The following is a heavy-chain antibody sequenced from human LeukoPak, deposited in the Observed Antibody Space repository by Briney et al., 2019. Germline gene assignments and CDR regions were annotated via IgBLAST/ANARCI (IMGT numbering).Heavy chain of an antibody. Sequence: GGSLRLSCAASGFTVSNNYMSWVRQAPGKGLEWVSVIYSGGSTYYADSVKGRFTISRDTPKNTLSLQMNSLRAEDTAVYYCASLSLGHYWGQGTLVTVSS. CDR3: ASLSLGHY. D-gene: IGHD6-6*01. CDR1: GFTVSNNY. CDR2: IYSGGST. V-gene: IGHV3-53*01. J-gene: IGHJ4*02.